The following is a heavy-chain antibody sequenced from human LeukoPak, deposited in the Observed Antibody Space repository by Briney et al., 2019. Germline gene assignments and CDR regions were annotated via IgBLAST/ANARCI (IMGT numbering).Heavy chain of an antibody. Sequence: SETLSLTCTVSGGSISSYYWSWIRQPAGKGLEWIGRIYTSGSTNYNPSLKSRVTISVDKSKNQFSLKLSSVTAADTAVYYCARDLSGCSGGSCRAAYYYYYMDVWGKGTTVTVSS. V-gene: IGHV4-4*07. CDR2: IYTSGST. CDR1: GGSISSYY. CDR3: ARDLSGCSGGSCRAAYYYYYMDV. D-gene: IGHD2-15*01. J-gene: IGHJ6*03.